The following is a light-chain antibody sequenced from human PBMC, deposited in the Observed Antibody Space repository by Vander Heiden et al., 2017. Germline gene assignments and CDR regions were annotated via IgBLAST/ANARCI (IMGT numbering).Light chain of an antibody. Sequence: QSVLTQPPSASGTPGQRVTISCSGSSSNLGSNTVNWYQQRPGTSPKLLIYSNNQRPSGVPDRFSGSKSGTSASLAISGLQSEDEADYYCAAWDDSLNGWVFGGGTKLTVL. CDR2: SNN. J-gene: IGLJ3*02. CDR3: AAWDDSLNGWV. CDR1: SSNLGSNT. V-gene: IGLV1-44*01.